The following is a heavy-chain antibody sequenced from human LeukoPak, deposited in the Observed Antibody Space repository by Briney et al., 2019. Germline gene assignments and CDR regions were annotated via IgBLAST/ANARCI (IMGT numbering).Heavy chain of an antibody. J-gene: IGHJ4*02. CDR2: IIPIFGTA. V-gene: IGHV1-69*05. CDR1: GGTFSSYA. CDR3: ARDRGLIVGAAVDY. D-gene: IGHD1-26*01. Sequence: SVKVSGKASGGTFSSYAISWVRQAPGQGLEWMGRIIPIFGTANYAQKFQGRVTITTDESTSTAYMELSSLRSEDTAVYYCARDRGLIVGAAVDYWGQGTLVTVSS.